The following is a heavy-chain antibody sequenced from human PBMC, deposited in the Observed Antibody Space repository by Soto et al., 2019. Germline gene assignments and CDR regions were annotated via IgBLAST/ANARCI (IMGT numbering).Heavy chain of an antibody. CDR2: IYYSGST. Sequence: TLSLTCTVSGGSISSYYWSWIRQPPGKGLEWIGYIYYSGSTNYNPSLKSRVTISVDTSKNQFSLKLSSVTAADTAVYYCARGYYDSSGYYYFYYFDYWGQGTLVTVSS. D-gene: IGHD3-22*01. CDR3: ARGYYDSSGYYYFYYFDY. J-gene: IGHJ4*02. V-gene: IGHV4-59*01. CDR1: GGSISSYY.